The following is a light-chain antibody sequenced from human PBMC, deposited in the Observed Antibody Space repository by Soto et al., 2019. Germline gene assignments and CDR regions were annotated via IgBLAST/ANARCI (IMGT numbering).Light chain of an antibody. CDR1: QGISSY. J-gene: IGKJ4*01. CDR2: AAS. V-gene: IGKV1-9*01. Sequence: DIQLTQSPSFLSASVGDRVTITCRASQGISSYLAWYQQKPGKAPKLLIYAASTLQSGVPSRFSGSGSGTEFTLTIISMQPEDFATYYCKQLNSYPRVTFGGGTKVEIK. CDR3: KQLNSYPRVT.